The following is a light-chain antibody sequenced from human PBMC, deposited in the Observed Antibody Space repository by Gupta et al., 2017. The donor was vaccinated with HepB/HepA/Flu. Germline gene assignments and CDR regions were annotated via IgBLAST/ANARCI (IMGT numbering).Light chain of an antibody. CDR3: MQVLQTVGT. J-gene: IGKJ3*01. CDR1: QSLLHSNGYNY. CDR2: LGS. Sequence: DIVMTQSPLSLPVTPGEPASISCRSSQSLLHSNGYNYLDWYLQKPGQSPQLLIYLGSNRASGVPDRFSGSGSGTDFTLKISRVEAEDVGVYYCMQVLQTVGTFGPGTKVDIK. V-gene: IGKV2-28*01.